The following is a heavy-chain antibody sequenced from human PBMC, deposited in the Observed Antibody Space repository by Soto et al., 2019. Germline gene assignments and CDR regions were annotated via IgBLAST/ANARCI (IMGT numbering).Heavy chain of an antibody. D-gene: IGHD5-18*01. Sequence: GGSLRLSCAASGFTLSTYSLNWVRQAPGKGLELISYISRSSSSTIYYADSVKGRFTISRDDALNSLYLQMNSLRDDDTAVYYCARDRLGYSYGNSMDVWGQGTTVAVSS. CDR2: ISRSSSSTI. J-gene: IGHJ6*02. CDR1: GFTLSTYS. CDR3: ARDRLGYSYGNSMDV. V-gene: IGHV3-48*02.